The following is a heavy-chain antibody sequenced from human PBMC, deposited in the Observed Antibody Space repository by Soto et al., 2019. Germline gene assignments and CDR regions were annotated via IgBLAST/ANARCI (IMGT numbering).Heavy chain of an antibody. D-gene: IGHD4-17*01. CDR3: ARYRDYGDYYFDY. Sequence: SETLSLTCTVSGGSISSYYWSWIRQPPGKGLEWIGYIYYSGSTNYNPSLKSRVTISVDTSKNQFSLKLSSVTAADTAVYYCARYRDYGDYYFDYLGQGTLVTVSS. CDR2: IYYSGST. CDR1: GGSISSYY. J-gene: IGHJ4*02. V-gene: IGHV4-59*01.